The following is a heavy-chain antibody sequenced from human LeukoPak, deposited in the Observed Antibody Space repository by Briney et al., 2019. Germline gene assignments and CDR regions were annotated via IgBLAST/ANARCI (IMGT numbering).Heavy chain of an antibody. V-gene: IGHV1-2*02. CDR3: ARDRGRYYDFWSGYARLPDY. Sequence: ASVHVSCKTSGYTFTGYYMHWVRQAPGQGLEWMGWINPNSGGTNYAQKFQGRVTMTRDTSISTAYMELSRLRSDDTAVYYCARDRGRYYDFWSGYARLPDYWGQGTLVTVSP. CDR1: GYTFTGYY. J-gene: IGHJ4*02. CDR2: INPNSGGT. D-gene: IGHD3-3*01.